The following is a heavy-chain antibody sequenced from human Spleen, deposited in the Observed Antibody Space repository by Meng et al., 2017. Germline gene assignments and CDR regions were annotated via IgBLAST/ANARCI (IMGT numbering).Heavy chain of an antibody. CDR3: ARLGTVTTESADWFDP. J-gene: IGHJ5*02. Sequence: QVQLQQWGAGLLKPSDTLSLTCAVYGGSFSGYYWSWIRQPPGKGLEWIGEIDHSGSTNYNPSLKSRVTISLDTSKNQFSLKLSSVTAADTAVYYCARLGTVTTESADWFDPWGQGTLVTVSS. CDR1: GGSFSGYY. CDR2: IDHSGST. D-gene: IGHD4-17*01. V-gene: IGHV4-34*01.